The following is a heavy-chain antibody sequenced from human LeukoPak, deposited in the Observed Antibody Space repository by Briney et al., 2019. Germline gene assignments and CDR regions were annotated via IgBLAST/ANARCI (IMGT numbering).Heavy chain of an antibody. Sequence: ASVKVSCKASGYTFTNYGIFWVRQAPGQGLEWMGWISAYSGNTNYAQKLQGRVTMTTETSTGTAYMELESLRSDDTAVYYCASLLGTPGYWGQGTLVTVSS. D-gene: IGHD7-27*01. CDR1: GYTFTNYG. J-gene: IGHJ4*02. CDR3: ASLLGTPGY. V-gene: IGHV1-18*01. CDR2: ISAYSGNT.